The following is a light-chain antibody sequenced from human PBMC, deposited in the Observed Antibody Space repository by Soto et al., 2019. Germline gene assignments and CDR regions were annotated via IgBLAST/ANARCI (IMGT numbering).Light chain of an antibody. Sequence: QSVLTQPASVSGSPGQSITISCTGTSSDVGSYNLVSWYQQHPGKAPKLMIYEVSKRPSGVSNRFSGSKSGNTASLTISGLQAEDEADYYCCSYAGSYTLVFGGGTKVTVL. J-gene: IGLJ2*01. CDR1: SSDVGSYNL. V-gene: IGLV2-23*02. CDR3: CSYAGSYTLV. CDR2: EVS.